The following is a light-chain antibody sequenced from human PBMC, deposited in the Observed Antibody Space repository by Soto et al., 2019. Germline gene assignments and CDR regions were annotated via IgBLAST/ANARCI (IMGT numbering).Light chain of an antibody. J-gene: IGLJ1*01. Sequence: QSVLTQPASVSGCPGQSITISCTGTSNDVGGCNYVSWFQQHPGKAPKLLIFEVSNRPSGVSHRFSGSKSGNTASLTISGLQAEDEADYYCSSFTSTSTFVFGSGTKVTVL. CDR1: SNDVGGCNY. CDR2: EVS. CDR3: SSFTSTSTFV. V-gene: IGLV2-14*01.